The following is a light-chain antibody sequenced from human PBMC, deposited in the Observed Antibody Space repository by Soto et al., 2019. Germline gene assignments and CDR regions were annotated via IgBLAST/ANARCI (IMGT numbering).Light chain of an antibody. CDR3: QQSYSTLG. CDR2: AAS. Sequence: DIQMTQSPSSLSASVGDRVTITCRASQSISSYLNWYQQKPGKAPKLLIYAASSLQSWVPSRFSGSGSGTDFTLTISSLQPEDFATYYGQQSYSTLGFGQGTKVEIK. J-gene: IGKJ1*01. V-gene: IGKV1-39*01. CDR1: QSISSY.